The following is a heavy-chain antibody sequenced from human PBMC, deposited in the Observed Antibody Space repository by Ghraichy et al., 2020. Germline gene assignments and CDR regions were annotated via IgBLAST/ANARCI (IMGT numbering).Heavy chain of an antibody. Sequence: SETLSLTCTVSGGSISSGDYYWSWIRQPPRKGLEWIGYIYYSGSTYYNPSLKSRVTISVDTSKNQFSLKLSSVTAADTAVYYCARFRTTMMVGAGNYWYFDLWGRGTLVTVSS. CDR2: IYYSGST. CDR3: ARFRTTMMVGAGNYWYFDL. J-gene: IGHJ2*01. V-gene: IGHV4-30-4*01. CDR1: GGSISSGDYY. D-gene: IGHD3-22*01.